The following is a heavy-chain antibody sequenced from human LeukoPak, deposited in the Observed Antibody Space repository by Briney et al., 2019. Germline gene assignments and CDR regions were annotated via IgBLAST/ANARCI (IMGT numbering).Heavy chain of an antibody. CDR2: INHSGST. CDR1: GGSFSGYY. CDR3: ARGQVYYGSGRPDY. D-gene: IGHD3-10*01. J-gene: IGHJ4*02. V-gene: IGHV4-34*01. Sequence: SETLSLTCAVYGGSFSGYYWSWIRQPPGKGLEWIGEINHSGSTNYNPSLKSRVTISVDTSKNQFSLNLSSVTAADTAVYYCARGQVYYGSGRPDYWGQGTLVTVSS.